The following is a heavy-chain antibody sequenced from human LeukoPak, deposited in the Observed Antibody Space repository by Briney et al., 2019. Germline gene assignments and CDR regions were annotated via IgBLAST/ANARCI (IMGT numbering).Heavy chain of an antibody. Sequence: GESLRLSCAASGFTFSSYAMSWVRQAPGKGLEWVSAISGSGGSTYYADSVKGRFTISRDNSKNTLYLQMNSLRAEDTAVYYCTKLVTSPKYYFDYWGQGTLVTVSS. CDR1: GFTFSSYA. V-gene: IGHV3-23*01. D-gene: IGHD2-21*02. CDR3: TKLVTSPKYYFDY. CDR2: ISGSGGST. J-gene: IGHJ4*02.